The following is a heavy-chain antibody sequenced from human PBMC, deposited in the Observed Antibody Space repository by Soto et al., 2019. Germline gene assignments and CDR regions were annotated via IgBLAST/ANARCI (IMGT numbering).Heavy chain of an antibody. CDR3: AKSKWDYYYGMDV. J-gene: IGHJ6*02. V-gene: IGHV3-23*01. D-gene: IGHD1-26*01. CDR1: GFTFSSYA. CDR2: ISGSGGST. Sequence: EVQLLESGGGLVQPGGSLRLSCAASGFTFSSYARSWVRQAPGKGLEWVSAISGSGGSTYYADSVKGRFTISRDNSKNTLYLQMNSLRAEDTAVYYCAKSKWDYYYGMDVWGQGTTVTVSS.